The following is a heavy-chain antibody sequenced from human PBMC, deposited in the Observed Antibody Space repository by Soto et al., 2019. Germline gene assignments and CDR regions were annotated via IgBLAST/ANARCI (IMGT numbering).Heavy chain of an antibody. J-gene: IGHJ6*01. CDR2: IIGSGGSA. Sequence: EVRLLESGGGLVQPGGPLRLSCAASGFTFSSYAMSWVRQAPGKGLEWVSTIIGSGGSANYADSVKGRFTISRDSSKNTLYLQMNSLRADDTAVYYCARHILITILGYYYGMEVWGQGTTVTVSS. D-gene: IGHD3-9*01. CDR3: ARHILITILGYYYGMEV. V-gene: IGHV3-23*01. CDR1: GFTFSSYA.